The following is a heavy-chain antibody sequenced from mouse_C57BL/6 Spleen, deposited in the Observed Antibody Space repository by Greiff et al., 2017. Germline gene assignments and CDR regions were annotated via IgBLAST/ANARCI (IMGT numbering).Heavy chain of an antibody. Sequence: EVQLQQSGPELVKPGASVKISCKASGHTFTDYYMNWVKQSHGKSLEWIGDINPNNGGTSYNQKFKGKATLTVDKSSSTAYMELRSLTSEDSAVYYCAREEKGPYDGFAYWGQGTLVTVSA. CDR2: INPNNGGT. CDR3: AREEKGPYDGFAY. V-gene: IGHV1-26*01. J-gene: IGHJ3*01. CDR1: GHTFTDYY. D-gene: IGHD2-3*01.